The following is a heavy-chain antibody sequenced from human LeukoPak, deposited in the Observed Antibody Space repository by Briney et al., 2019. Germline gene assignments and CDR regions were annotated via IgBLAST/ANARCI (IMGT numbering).Heavy chain of an antibody. CDR1: GFTFSNYW. J-gene: IGHJ4*02. Sequence: GGSLRLSCAASGFTFSNYWMSWVRQAPGKGLEWVANINQDGSAKYYVDSVKGRFTMSRDNAKNSLYLQMNSLRTEDTAVYYCTRDHGRQGADWGQGTLATVSS. CDR2: INQDGSAK. D-gene: IGHD1-26*01. CDR3: TRDHGRQGAD. V-gene: IGHV3-7*04.